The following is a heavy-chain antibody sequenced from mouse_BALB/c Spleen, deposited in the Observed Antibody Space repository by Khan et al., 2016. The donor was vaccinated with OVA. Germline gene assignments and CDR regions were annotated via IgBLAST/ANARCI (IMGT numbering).Heavy chain of an antibody. D-gene: IGHD2-14*01. CDR3: ARIFIGTTDYAMDY. J-gene: IGHJ4*01. CDR1: GFSLTSYG. V-gene: IGHV2-2*02. CDR2: IWSGGST. Sequence: QIQLVQSGPGLVQPSQSLSITCTVSGFSLTSYGVHWVRQSPGKGLEWLGVIWSGGSTDYNAAFISRLSISKDNSKSQVFFKMNSLQANDTAIYYCARIFIGTTDYAMDYWGQGTSGTVSS.